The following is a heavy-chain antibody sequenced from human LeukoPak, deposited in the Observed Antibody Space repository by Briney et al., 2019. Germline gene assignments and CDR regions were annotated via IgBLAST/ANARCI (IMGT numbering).Heavy chain of an antibody. V-gene: IGHV4-30-4*01. Sequence: SQTLSLTCTVSGGSISSGDYYWSWIRQPPGKGLEWIGYIYYSGSTYYNPSLKSRVTISVDTSKNQFSLKLSSVTAADTAVYYCARGREVWGVIKAKNYGMDVWGQGTTVTVSS. D-gene: IGHD3-10*01. J-gene: IGHJ6*02. CDR2: IYYSGST. CDR1: GGSISSGDYY. CDR3: ARGREVWGVIKAKNYGMDV.